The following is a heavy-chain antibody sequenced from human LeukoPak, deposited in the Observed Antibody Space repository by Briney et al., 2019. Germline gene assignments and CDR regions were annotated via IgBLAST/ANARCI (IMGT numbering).Heavy chain of an antibody. CDR1: GASITRRY. CDR2: IYYSGTT. D-gene: IGHD1-20*01. Sequence: SETLSLTCTVSGASITRRYWSWIRQPPGKGLEWIGYIYYSGTTNYNPSLKSRVTISVDTSKKQFSLKLSSVTAADTAVYYCARAYNWNDFDYWDQGTLVTVSS. J-gene: IGHJ4*02. V-gene: IGHV4-59*11. CDR3: ARAYNWNDFDY.